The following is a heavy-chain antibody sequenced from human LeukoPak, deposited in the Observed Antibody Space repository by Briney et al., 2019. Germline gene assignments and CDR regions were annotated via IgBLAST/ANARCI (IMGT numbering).Heavy chain of an antibody. CDR1: GYTFTGYC. CDR2: INPNADIT. Sequence: GASVKVSCKASGYTFTGYCVHWVRQAPGQGLEWIGRINPNADITTYAQKFQGRVTITADESTSTAYMELSSLRSEDTAVYYCAREEGVAGNAFDYWGQGTLVTVSS. V-gene: IGHV1-69*10. CDR3: AREEGVAGNAFDY. D-gene: IGHD6-19*01. J-gene: IGHJ4*02.